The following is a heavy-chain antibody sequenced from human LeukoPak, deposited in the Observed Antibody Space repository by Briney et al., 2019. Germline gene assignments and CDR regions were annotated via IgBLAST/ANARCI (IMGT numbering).Heavy chain of an antibody. J-gene: IGHJ4*02. V-gene: IGHV3-23*01. Sequence: GASLRLSCAASGFTFSSYAMSWVRQAPGKGLEWVSAISGSGGSTYYADSVKGRFTISRDNSKNTLYPQMNSLRAEDTAVYYCAKDHDFWSGYYEDYWGQGTLVTVSS. CDR1: GFTFSSYA. CDR2: ISGSGGST. CDR3: AKDHDFWSGYYEDY. D-gene: IGHD3-3*01.